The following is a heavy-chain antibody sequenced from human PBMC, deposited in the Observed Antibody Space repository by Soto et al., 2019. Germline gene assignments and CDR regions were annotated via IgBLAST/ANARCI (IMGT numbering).Heavy chain of an antibody. V-gene: IGHV1-18*01. J-gene: IGHJ6*02. Sequence: GASVKVSCKASGYTFSRYGISWVRQAPGQGLEWMGWVSGYNGDTKYAQKVQGRVTMTIDTSTYTAYMELRSLTSDDTAKYYCAKNGQPPYYYYGMDVWGQGTTVPSP. D-gene: IGHD2-8*01. CDR2: VSGYNGDT. CDR3: AKNGQPPYYYYGMDV. CDR1: GYTFSRYG.